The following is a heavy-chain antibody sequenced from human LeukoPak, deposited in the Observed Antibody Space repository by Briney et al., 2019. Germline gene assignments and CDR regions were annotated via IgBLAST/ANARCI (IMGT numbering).Heavy chain of an antibody. D-gene: IGHD5/OR15-5a*01. V-gene: IGHV4-30-4*01. CDR1: GGSISSGDYY. J-gene: IGHJ4*02. CDR3: ARTPVSGHYFDY. CDR2: IYYRGST. Sequence: SETLPLTCTVSGGSISSGDYYWRWIRQPPGKGLEWIGYIYYRGSTYYNPSLKSRVTISVDTSKNQFSLKLSSVTAPDTAVYSCARTPVSGHYFDYWGQGTLVTVSS.